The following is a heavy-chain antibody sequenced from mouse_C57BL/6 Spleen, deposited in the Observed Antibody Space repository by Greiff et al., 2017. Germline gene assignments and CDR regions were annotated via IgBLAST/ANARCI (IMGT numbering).Heavy chain of an antibody. CDR1: GYTFTSYW. CDR3: ARPYSNYVGWFAY. J-gene: IGHJ3*01. CDR2: INPSNGGT. D-gene: IGHD2-5*01. V-gene: IGHV1-53*01. Sequence: VQLQQSGTELVKPGASVKLSCKASGYTFTSYWMHWVKQRPGQGLEWIGNINPSNGGTNYNEKFKSKATLTVDKSSSTAYMQLSSLTSEDSAVYYCARPYSNYVGWFAYWGQGTLVTVSA.